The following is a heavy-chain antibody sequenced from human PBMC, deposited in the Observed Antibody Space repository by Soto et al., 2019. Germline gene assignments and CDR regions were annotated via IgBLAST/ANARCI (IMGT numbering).Heavy chain of an antibody. CDR1: GLTFSNYG. J-gene: IGHJ6*02. D-gene: IGHD6-13*01. V-gene: IGHV3-21*01. CDR3: ATDGAAGAFMGV. Sequence: EVQLVESGGGLVKPGGSLRLTCAASGLTFSNYGMNWVRQAPGKGLEWVSSIHSGGEYADYADSVKGRLTISRDNAKNSLFLQLDSLRVDDTAVYYCATDGAAGAFMGVWGQGTTVAVSS. CDR2: IHSGGEYA.